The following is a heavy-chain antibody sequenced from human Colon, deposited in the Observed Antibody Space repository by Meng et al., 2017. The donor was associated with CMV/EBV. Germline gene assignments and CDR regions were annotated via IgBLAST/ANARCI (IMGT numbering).Heavy chain of an antibody. CDR2: IKQDGGEK. J-gene: IGHJ6*02. V-gene: IGHV3-7*01. CDR1: GFTFDTYW. Sequence: GESLKISCEASGFTFDTYWMSWVRQTPGKGLEWVANIKQDGGEKYYADSVKGRFTISRDGVNNSLYLQMDSLRAEDTAVYYCVRDHCSSPSCSYSDFWSGHFGHYGMDLWGQGTTVTVSS. D-gene: IGHD3-3*01. CDR3: VRDHCSSPSCSYSDFWSGHFGHYGMDL.